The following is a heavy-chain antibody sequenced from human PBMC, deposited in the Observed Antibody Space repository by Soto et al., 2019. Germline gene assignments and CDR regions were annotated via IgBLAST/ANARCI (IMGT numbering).Heavy chain of an antibody. CDR1: GGSISSGGYY. Sequence: QVQLQESGPGLVKPSQTLSLTCTVSGGSISSGGYYWSWIRQHPGKGLEWIGYIYYSGSTYYNPSLTSPVTISVDTSKNKFSLKLSSVTAADTAVYYCAAGLDDSSGSYPRRSFDPWGQGTLVTVSS. D-gene: IGHD3-22*01. V-gene: IGHV4-31*01. CDR3: AAGLDDSSGSYPRRSFDP. CDR2: IYYSGST. J-gene: IGHJ5*02.